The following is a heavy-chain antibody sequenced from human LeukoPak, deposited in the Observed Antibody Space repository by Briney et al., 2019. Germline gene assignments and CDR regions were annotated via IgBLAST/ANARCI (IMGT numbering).Heavy chain of an antibody. D-gene: IGHD3-22*01. V-gene: IGHV3-74*01. CDR3: ARAFYYDSSGYSYYFDY. J-gene: IGHJ4*02. CDR2: INSDGGTT. CDR1: GFTFSNYW. Sequence: GGSLRLSCAASGFTFSNYWMYWVRQAPGEGLVWVSRINSDGGTTTYADSVKGQFTISRDNAKNTLYLQMNSLRSEGTAVYYCARAFYYDSSGYSYYFDYWGQGTLVTVSS.